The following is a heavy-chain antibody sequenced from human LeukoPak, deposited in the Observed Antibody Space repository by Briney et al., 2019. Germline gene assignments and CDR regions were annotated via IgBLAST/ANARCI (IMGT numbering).Heavy chain of an antibody. CDR2: INSDGSST. J-gene: IGHJ4*02. Sequence: GGSLRLSCAASGFTFGTYWMHWVRQVPGKGLVWVSLINSDGSSTTYADSVKGRFTISRDNAKNTVYMQMTSLRAEDTAVYYCARVGVSTLDYWGQGTLVTASS. CDR3: ARVGVSTLDY. V-gene: IGHV3-74*01. CDR1: GFTFGTYW. D-gene: IGHD1-26*01.